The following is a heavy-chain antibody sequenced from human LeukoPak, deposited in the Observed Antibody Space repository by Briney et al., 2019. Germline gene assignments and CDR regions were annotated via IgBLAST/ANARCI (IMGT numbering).Heavy chain of an antibody. CDR2: IYTSGST. J-gene: IGHJ4*02. Sequence: SETLSLTCAVYGGSFSGYYWSWIRQPAGKGLEWIGHIYTSGSTNYNPSLKSRVTMSVDTSKNQFSLKLNSVTAADTAVYYCARDGYDSSGYSYYFDYWGQGTLVTVSS. CDR1: GGSFSGYY. CDR3: ARDGYDSSGYSYYFDY. V-gene: IGHV4-4*07. D-gene: IGHD3-22*01.